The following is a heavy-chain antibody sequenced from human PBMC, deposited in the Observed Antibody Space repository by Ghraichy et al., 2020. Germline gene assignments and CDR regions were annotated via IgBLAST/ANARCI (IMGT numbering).Heavy chain of an antibody. D-gene: IGHD6-19*01. J-gene: IGHJ2*01. CDR2: IHSSGST. Sequence: SETLSLTCSVSGGSVNGDYWSWLRQPPGKGLEFIAYIHSSGSTNYNPSLDSRVTISVDTSKDQVSLNLNSVTAADTAVYYCARLVKAVAAITYHYFDLWGRGTLATVSS. CDR3: ARLVKAVAAITYHYFDL. V-gene: IGHV4-59*08. CDR1: GGSVNGDY.